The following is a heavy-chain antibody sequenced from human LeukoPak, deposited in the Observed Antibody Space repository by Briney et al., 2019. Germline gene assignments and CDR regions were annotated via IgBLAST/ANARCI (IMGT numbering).Heavy chain of an antibody. CDR1: GFTFSNNG. CDR3: ALRTGYSSSRGAGCFDY. Sequence: GGSLRLSCAASGFTFSNNGMHWVRQAPGKGLEWVAFIRFDESDKFYADSVKGRFTISRDNSKNTLYLQMNSLRAEDTAVYYCALRTGYSSSRGAGCFDYWGQGTLVTVSS. D-gene: IGHD6-13*01. V-gene: IGHV3-30*02. CDR2: IRFDESDK. J-gene: IGHJ4*02.